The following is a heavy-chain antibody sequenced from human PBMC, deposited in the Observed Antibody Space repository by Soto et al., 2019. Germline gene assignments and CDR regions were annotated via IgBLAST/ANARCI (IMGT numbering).Heavy chain of an antibody. CDR3: SKLPTVTDDY. Sequence: QVQLVESGGGVVQPGRSLRLSCAASGFTFSSYGMHWVRQAPGKGLEWVAVISYDGSNKYYAESVKGRFTISRDNSKNTLYLQMNSLRAEDTAVYYCSKLPTVTDDYWGQGTLVTVSS. J-gene: IGHJ4*02. CDR1: GFTFSSYG. D-gene: IGHD4-4*01. CDR2: ISYDGSNK. V-gene: IGHV3-30*18.